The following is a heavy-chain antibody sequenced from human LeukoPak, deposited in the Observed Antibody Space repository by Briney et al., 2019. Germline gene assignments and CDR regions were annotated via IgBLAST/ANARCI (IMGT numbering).Heavy chain of an antibody. Sequence: PSETLSLTCTVSGGSISSYYWSWIRQPPGKGLEWIGYIYYSGSTNYNPSLKSRVTISVDTSKNQLSLRLSSVTAADTAVYYCARGRDYDFWSGPYWGQGTLVTVSS. D-gene: IGHD3-3*01. CDR2: IYYSGST. CDR3: ARGRDYDFWSGPY. V-gene: IGHV4-59*01. CDR1: GGSISSYY. J-gene: IGHJ4*02.